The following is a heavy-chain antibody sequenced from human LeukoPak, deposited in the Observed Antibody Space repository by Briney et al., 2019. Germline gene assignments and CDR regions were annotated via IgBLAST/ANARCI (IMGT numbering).Heavy chain of an antibody. J-gene: IGHJ4*02. CDR2: ISYDGRSK. D-gene: IGHD5-18*01. Sequence: PGGSLRLSCAASGFTFSSYGMHCVRQAPGKGLEWVAGISYDGRSKEYVDSVKGRFTISRDNSKNTLYLQMNSLRAEDTAVYYCAKDRGYSHGFDYWGQGTQLTVSS. CDR3: AKDRGYSHGFDY. CDR1: GFTFSSYG. V-gene: IGHV3-30*18.